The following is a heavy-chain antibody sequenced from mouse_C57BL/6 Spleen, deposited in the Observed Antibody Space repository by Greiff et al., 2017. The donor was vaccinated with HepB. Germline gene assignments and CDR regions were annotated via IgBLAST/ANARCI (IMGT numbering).Heavy chain of an antibody. Sequence: VHLVESGPGLVQPSQSLSITCTVSGFSLTSYGVHWVRQSPGKGLEWLGVIWSGGSTDYNAAFISRLSISKDNSKSQVFFKMNSLQADDTAIYYCARGDYGPPFAYWGQGTLVTVSA. CDR2: IWSGGST. V-gene: IGHV2-2*01. CDR3: ARGDYGPPFAY. D-gene: IGHD1-1*02. CDR1: GFSLTSYG. J-gene: IGHJ3*01.